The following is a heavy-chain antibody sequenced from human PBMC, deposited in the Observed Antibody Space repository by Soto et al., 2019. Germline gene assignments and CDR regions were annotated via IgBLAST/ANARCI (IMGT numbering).Heavy chain of an antibody. Sequence: SETLSLTCAVYGGSFSGYYWSWIRQPPGKGLEWIGGINHSGSTNYNPSLKSRVTISVDTSKNQFSLKLSSVTAADTAVYYCARHSPQGWFDPWGQGTLVTVSS. J-gene: IGHJ5*02. CDR2: INHSGST. CDR3: ARHSPQGWFDP. V-gene: IGHV4-34*01. CDR1: GGSFSGYY.